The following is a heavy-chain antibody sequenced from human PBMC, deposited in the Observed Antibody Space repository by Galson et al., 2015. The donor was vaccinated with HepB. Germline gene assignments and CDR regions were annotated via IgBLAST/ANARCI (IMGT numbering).Heavy chain of an antibody. CDR1: GGSFSGYY. Sequence: ETLSLTCAVYGGSFSGYYWSWIRQPPGKGLEWIGEINHSGSTNYNPSLKSRVTISVDTSKNQFSLKLSSVTAADTAVYYCARGDPVAGRGGLFDYWGQGTLVTVSS. CDR2: INHSGST. J-gene: IGHJ4*02. CDR3: ARGDPVAGRGGLFDY. V-gene: IGHV4-34*01. D-gene: IGHD6-19*01.